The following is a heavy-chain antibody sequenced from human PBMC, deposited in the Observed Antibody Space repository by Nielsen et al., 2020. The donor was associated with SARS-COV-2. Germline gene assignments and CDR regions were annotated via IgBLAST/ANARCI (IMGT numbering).Heavy chain of an antibody. Sequence: RQPPGKVLEWVAVIWYDGSNKYYADSVKGRFTISRDNSKNTLYLQMNSLRAEDTAVYYCARERCSGGSCYSLYYYGMDVWGQGTTVTVSS. CDR2: IWYDGSNK. J-gene: IGHJ6*02. V-gene: IGHV3-33*01. D-gene: IGHD2-15*01. CDR3: ARERCSGGSCYSLYYYGMDV.